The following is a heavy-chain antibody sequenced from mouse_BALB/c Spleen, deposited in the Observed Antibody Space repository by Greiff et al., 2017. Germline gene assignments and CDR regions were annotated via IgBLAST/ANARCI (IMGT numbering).Heavy chain of an antibody. CDR3: ERLGDYDGAWFAY. V-gene: IGHV1S41*01. D-gene: IGHD2-4*01. Sequence: DLVKPGASVKLSCKASGYTFTSYWINWIKQRPGQGLEWIGRIAPGSGSTYYNEMFKGKATLTVDTSSSTAYIQLSSLSSEDSAVYFCERLGDYDGAWFAYWGQGTLVTVSA. CDR1: GYTFTSYW. J-gene: IGHJ3*01. CDR2: IAPGSGST.